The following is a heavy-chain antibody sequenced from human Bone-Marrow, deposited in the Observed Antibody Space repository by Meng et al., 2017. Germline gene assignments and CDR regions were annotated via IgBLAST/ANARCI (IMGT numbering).Heavy chain of an antibody. CDR1: GGSFSGYD. D-gene: IGHD5-18*01. CDR2: INHSGST. CDR3: ARGSWLQLWLQDY. V-gene: IGHV4-34*01. Sequence: QGQRQQWGAGLLKPSETLSLPCAVYGGSFSGYDWSWIRQPPGKGLEWIGEINHSGSTNYNPSLKSRVTISVDTSKNQFSLKLSSVTAADTAVYYCARGSWLQLWLQDYWGQGTLVTVSS. J-gene: IGHJ4*02.